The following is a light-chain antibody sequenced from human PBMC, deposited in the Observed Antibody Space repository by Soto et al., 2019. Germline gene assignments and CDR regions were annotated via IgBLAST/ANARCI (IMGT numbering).Light chain of an antibody. CDR2: AAS. CDR3: QQTRDFPLT. Sequence: DIQMTQSPSSVSASVGDTVTVTCRASQGISRWLVWYQQKPGKAPRLLIYAASSLQNGVPPRFSGTYSGTDFSLTISSLQPGDSATYFCQQTRDFPLTFGGGTKVDIK. V-gene: IGKV1-12*01. CDR1: QGISRW. J-gene: IGKJ4*01.